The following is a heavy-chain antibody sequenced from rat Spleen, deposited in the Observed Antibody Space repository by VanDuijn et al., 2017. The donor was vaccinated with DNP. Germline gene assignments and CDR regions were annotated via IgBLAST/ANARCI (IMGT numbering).Heavy chain of an antibody. CDR2: VTNAGNT. Sequence: EVLLQESGPGLVKPSQSLSLTCSVTGFSITNNFKWSWIRKFPGNKLEWMGYVTNAGNTDYNPSLKSRIPITTDTSKNQFFLQVNSVTPEDTATYYGAIQLGVFDYWDQGVMVTVSS. D-gene: IGHD5-1*01. V-gene: IGHV3-3*01. J-gene: IGHJ2*01. CDR1: GFSITNNFK. CDR3: AIQLGVFDY.